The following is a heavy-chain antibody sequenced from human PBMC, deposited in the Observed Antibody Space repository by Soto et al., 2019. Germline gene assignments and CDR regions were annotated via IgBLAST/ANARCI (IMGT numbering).Heavy chain of an antibody. CDR1: GGSFSGYY. Sequence: SETLSLTCAVYGGSFSGYYWSWIRQPPGKGLEWIGEINHSGSTNYNPSLKSRVTISVDTSKNQFSLKLSSVTAADTAVYYCARVSIRYCISWTLYYHYVMDFWGQGTTVTVSS. D-gene: IGHD2-2*01. V-gene: IGHV4-34*01. J-gene: IGHJ6*02. CDR3: ARVSIRYCISWTLYYHYVMDF. CDR2: INHSGST.